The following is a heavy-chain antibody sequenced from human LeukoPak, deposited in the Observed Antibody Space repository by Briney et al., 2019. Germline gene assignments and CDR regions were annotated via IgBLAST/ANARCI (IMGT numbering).Heavy chain of an antibody. CDR1: GGTFSSYA. Sequence: SVKVSCKASGGTFSSYAISWVRQAPGQGLEWMGGIIPIFGTANYAQKFQGRVTITADESTSTAYMELSSLRSEDTAVYYCARYGNYGSGSYFSHWGQGTLVTVSS. CDR2: IIPIFGTA. J-gene: IGHJ4*02. V-gene: IGHV1-69*13. CDR3: ARYGNYGSGSYFSH. D-gene: IGHD3-10*01.